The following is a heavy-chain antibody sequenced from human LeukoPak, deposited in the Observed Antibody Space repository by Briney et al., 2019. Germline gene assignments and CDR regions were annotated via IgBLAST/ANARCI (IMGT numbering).Heavy chain of an antibody. V-gene: IGHV4-59*08. Sequence: SETLSLTCTVSGGSISGYYWSWIRQPPGKGLEWIGYIYYSGSTNYNPSLKSRVTISVDTSKNQFSLKLSSVTAADTAVYYCATQYSGYAPFRYWGQGTLVTVSS. CDR3: ATQYSGYAPFRY. J-gene: IGHJ4*02. CDR2: IYYSGST. D-gene: IGHD5-12*01. CDR1: GGSISGYY.